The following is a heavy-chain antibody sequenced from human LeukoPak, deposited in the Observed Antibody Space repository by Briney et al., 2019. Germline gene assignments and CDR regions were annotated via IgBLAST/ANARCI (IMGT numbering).Heavy chain of an antibody. J-gene: IGHJ5*02. Sequence: PSETLSLTCTISGGSIDISSYYWSWIRQPPGKGLEWIGYIYYSGSTNYNPSLKSRVTISVDTSKNQFSLKLSSVTAADTAVYYCARELYYDFWSGYLALYAQYNWFDPWGQGTLVTVSS. D-gene: IGHD3-3*01. CDR1: GGSIDISSYY. CDR2: IYYSGST. CDR3: ARELYYDFWSGYLALYAQYNWFDP. V-gene: IGHV4-61*01.